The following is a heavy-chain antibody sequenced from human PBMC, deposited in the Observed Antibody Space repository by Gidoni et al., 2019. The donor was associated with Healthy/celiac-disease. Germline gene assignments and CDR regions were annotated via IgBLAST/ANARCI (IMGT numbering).Heavy chain of an antibody. CDR1: GGSFSCYY. D-gene: IGHD6-13*01. CDR3: ASLRAAAGTGGTDY. J-gene: IGHJ4*02. V-gene: IGHV4-34*01. CDR2: INHSGRT. Sequence: QVQLQQWGAGRLQLSETLSLTCAVYGGSFSCYYWSWTRQPPGKGLEGMGEINHSGRTNYNPSLKSQVTISVDTAKNQFSLKLSSVTAADTAVYYCASLRAAAGTGGTDYWGQGTLVTVSS.